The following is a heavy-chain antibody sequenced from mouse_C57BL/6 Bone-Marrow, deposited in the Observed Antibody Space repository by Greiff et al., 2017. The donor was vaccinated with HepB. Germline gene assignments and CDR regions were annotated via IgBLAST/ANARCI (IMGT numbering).Heavy chain of an antibody. CDR1: GYTFTSYW. J-gene: IGHJ4*01. V-gene: IGHV1-69*01. CDR3: ARKEAYDYFYAMDY. D-gene: IGHD2-4*01. Sequence: VQLQQPGAELVMPGASVKLSCKASGYTFTSYWMHWVKQRPGQGLEWIGEIDPSDSYTNYNQKFKGKSTLTVDKSSSTAYMQLSSLTSEDSAVYYWARKEAYDYFYAMDYWGQGTSVTVSS. CDR2: IDPSDSYT.